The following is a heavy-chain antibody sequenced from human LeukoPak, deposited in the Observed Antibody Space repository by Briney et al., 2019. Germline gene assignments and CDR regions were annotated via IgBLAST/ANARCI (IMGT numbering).Heavy chain of an antibody. Sequence: PGGSLRLSCAASGFTFSSYSMNWVRQAPGKGLEWVSSISSSSSYIYYADSVKGRFTISRDNAKNSLYLQMNSLRAEDTAVYYCARDTTVVTGIVAYWGQGTLVTVSS. CDR1: GFTFSSYS. CDR2: ISSSSSYI. CDR3: ARDTTVVTGIVAY. D-gene: IGHD4-23*01. V-gene: IGHV3-21*01. J-gene: IGHJ4*02.